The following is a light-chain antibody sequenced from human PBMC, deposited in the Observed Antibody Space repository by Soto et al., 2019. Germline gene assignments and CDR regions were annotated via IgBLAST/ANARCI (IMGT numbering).Light chain of an antibody. CDR1: QSINKY. Sequence: DIQMTQSPSSLSASVGDRVTITCRASQSINKYLNWYQHKPGKAPTLLIYAASSLHSGVPTRFSGSGAGTYFTLTISSLQLEDSATYYCQQTYSAPGTFGRGTKVEIK. CDR2: AAS. V-gene: IGKV1-39*01. CDR3: QQTYSAPGT. J-gene: IGKJ1*01.